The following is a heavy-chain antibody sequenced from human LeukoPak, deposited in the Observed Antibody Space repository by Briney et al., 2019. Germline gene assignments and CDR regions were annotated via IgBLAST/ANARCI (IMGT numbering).Heavy chain of an antibody. CDR1: GYSISSGYC. CDR2: IYHSGST. Sequence: SETLSLTCTVSGYSISSGYCWGWIRQPPGKGLEWIGSIYHSGSTYYNPSLKSRVTISVDTSKNQFSLKLSSVTAADTAVYYCARAYSSSWYFNWFDPWGQGTLVTVSS. J-gene: IGHJ5*02. D-gene: IGHD6-13*01. V-gene: IGHV4-38-2*02. CDR3: ARAYSSSWYFNWFDP.